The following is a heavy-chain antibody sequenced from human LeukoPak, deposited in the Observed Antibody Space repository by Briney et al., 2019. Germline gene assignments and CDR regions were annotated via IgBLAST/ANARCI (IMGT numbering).Heavy chain of an antibody. CDR3: ARMGHGYGLDDAFDI. CDR1: GYTFTSYG. V-gene: IGHV1-69*05. CDR2: IIPIFGTA. Sequence: SVKVSCKASGYTFTSYGISWVRQAPGQGLEWMGRIIPIFGTANYAQKFQGRVTITTDESTSTAYMELSSLRSEDTAVYYCARMGHGYGLDDAFDIWGQGTMVTVSS. D-gene: IGHD5-18*01. J-gene: IGHJ3*02.